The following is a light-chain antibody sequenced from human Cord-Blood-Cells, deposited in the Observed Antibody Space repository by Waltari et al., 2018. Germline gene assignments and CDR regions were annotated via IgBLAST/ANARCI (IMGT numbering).Light chain of an antibody. CDR1: QSISSY. Sequence: DIQMTQSPSSLSASVGDRVTITCRASQSISSYLNWYQQKPGEGPKLLIYAASSVQSGVPSRFSGSGYGTDFTLTISSLQPEDFASYYCQQSYSTPPITFGQGTRLEIK. V-gene: IGKV1-39*01. CDR3: QQSYSTPPIT. CDR2: AAS. J-gene: IGKJ5*01.